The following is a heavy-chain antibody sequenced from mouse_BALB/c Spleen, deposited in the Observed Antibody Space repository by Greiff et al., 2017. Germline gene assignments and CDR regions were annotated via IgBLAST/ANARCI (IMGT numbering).Heavy chain of an antibody. D-gene: IGHD2-4*01. J-gene: IGHJ3*01. V-gene: IGHV3-6*02. CDR1: GYSITSGYY. CDR3: ARDGNYDYDDWFAY. CDR2: ISYDGSN. Sequence: EVQLQESGPGLVKPSQSLSLTCSVTGYSITSGYYWNWIRQFPGNKLECMGYISYDGSNNYNPSLKNRISITRDTSKNQFFLKLNSVTTEDTATYDCARDGNYDYDDWFAYWGQGTLVTVSA.